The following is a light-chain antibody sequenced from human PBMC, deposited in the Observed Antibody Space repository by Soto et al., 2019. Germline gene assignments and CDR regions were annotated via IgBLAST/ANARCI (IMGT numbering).Light chain of an antibody. J-gene: IGLJ3*02. CDR1: TVAVTSGHY. CDR3: LLSYSGARV. CDR2: NTS. Sequence: QAVVTQEPSLTVFPGGTVTHTCGSSTVAVTSGHYPYWFQHKPGQAPRTLVYNTSEKHSWAPARFSGSLLGGHAALTLSGAQPEDEAEYYCLLSYSGARVFGGGTQLTVL. V-gene: IGLV7-46*01.